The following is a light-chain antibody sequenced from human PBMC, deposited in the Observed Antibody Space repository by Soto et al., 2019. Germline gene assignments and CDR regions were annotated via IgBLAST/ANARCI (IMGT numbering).Light chain of an antibody. Sequence: QSVLTQPPSVSGAPGQRVTISCTGSNSNIGAGYDVHWYQQLPGTAPKLLIYDADKRPSGVPDRFSGSKSGTSASLAISGLQSEDESDYYCAAWDDSLNGMVFGGGTKLTVL. CDR3: AAWDDSLNGMV. V-gene: IGLV1-40*01. CDR2: DAD. CDR1: NSNIGAGYD. J-gene: IGLJ2*01.